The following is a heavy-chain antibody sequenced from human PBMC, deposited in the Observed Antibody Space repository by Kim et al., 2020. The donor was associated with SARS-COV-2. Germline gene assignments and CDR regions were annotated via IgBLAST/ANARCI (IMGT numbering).Heavy chain of an antibody. CDR2: ISSSSSYI. CDR1: GFTFSSYS. CDR3: AREEVVVVVPAAMPENYYYGMDV. J-gene: IGHJ6*02. D-gene: IGHD2-2*01. Sequence: GGSLRLSCAASGFTFSSYSMNWVRQAPGKGLEWVSSISSSSSYIYYADSVKGRFTISRDNAKNSLYLQMNSLRAEDTAVYYCAREEVVVVVPAAMPENYYYGMDVWGQGTTVTVSS. V-gene: IGHV3-21*01.